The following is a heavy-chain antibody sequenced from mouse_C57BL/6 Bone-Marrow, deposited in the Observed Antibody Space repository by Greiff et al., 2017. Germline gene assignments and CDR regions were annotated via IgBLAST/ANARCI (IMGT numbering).Heavy chain of an antibody. V-gene: IGHV2-2*01. CDR3: ASLWDGAY. J-gene: IGHJ3*01. CDR2: IWSGGGT. Sequence: VQLQQSGPGLVQPSQSLSITCTVSGFSLTSYGVHWFRQSPGKGLVWLGVIWSGGGTDYNAAFISRLSISKDNSKSHVFFKMNSLQADDTAIYYCASLWDGAYWGQGTLVTVSA. CDR1: GFSLTSYG. D-gene: IGHD4-1*01.